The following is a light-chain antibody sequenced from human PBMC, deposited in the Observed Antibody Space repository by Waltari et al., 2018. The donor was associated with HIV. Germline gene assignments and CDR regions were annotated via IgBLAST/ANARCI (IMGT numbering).Light chain of an antibody. CDR2: RNN. J-gene: IGLJ2*01. Sequence: QSVLTQPPSASGTPGQGVTITCSGTSSNIGTNSVYWYQQFPGTAPKLLIYRNNKRPSGVPDRFSCSKSGTSASLDISGLRADDEAEYYCAAWDDTLTVVFGGGTKLTVL. V-gene: IGLV1-47*01. CDR1: SSNIGTNS. CDR3: AAWDDTLTVV.